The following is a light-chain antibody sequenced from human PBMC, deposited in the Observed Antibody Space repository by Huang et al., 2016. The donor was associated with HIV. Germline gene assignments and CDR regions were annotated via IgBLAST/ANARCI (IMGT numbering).Light chain of an antibody. Sequence: EIVMTQSPATLSVSPGERATLSCRASQSVSSNLAWSQQNPGQAPRLLIYAASTRATGIPARFSGSGSGTEFTLTISSLQSEDFAVYYCQQYNNWPRTFGQGTKVEIK. CDR1: QSVSSN. CDR3: QQYNNWPRT. J-gene: IGKJ1*01. V-gene: IGKV3-15*01. CDR2: AAS.